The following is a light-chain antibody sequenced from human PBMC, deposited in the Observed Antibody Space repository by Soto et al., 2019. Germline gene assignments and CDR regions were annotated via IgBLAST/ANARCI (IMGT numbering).Light chain of an antibody. V-gene: IGLV1-44*01. CDR1: SSNIGSNT. CDR2: SNN. J-gene: IGLJ1*01. CDR3: AAWDGSLNGYV. Sequence: QSVLTQPPSASGNPGQRVTISCSGGSSNIGSNTVNWYQQLPGTAPKLLIYSNNQRPSGVPDRFSGSKSGTSASLAISGLQSEDEADYSCAAWDGSLNGYVFGTGT.